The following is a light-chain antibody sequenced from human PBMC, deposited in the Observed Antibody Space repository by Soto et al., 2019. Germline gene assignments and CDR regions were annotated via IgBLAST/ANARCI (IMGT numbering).Light chain of an antibody. Sequence: EIVMTQSPATLSVSPGERATLSCRASQSVSNNVAWYQQKPGQAPRLLIYHAATRATGIPARFSGSGSGTEVTLTISSLQPEDFAGYYCQQYNEWPLTFGGGTKVEIK. CDR1: QSVSNN. V-gene: IGKV3-15*01. CDR3: QQYNEWPLT. CDR2: HAA. J-gene: IGKJ4*01.